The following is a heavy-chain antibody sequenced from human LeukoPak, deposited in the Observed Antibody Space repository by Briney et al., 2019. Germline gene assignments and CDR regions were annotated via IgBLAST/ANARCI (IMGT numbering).Heavy chain of an antibody. V-gene: IGHV3-48*03. J-gene: IGHJ6*02. CDR3: ARSGGLDV. CDR2: ISRSNSSI. CDR1: RFTFSSYE. Sequence: GSLTLACAPSRFTFSSYEMNWVRPAPGRGLEWVSYISRSNSSIYDADSVKGGFTNSRDNAKNSLYLQMDSLRAEDTAVYYCARSGGLDVWGQGTTVTVSS.